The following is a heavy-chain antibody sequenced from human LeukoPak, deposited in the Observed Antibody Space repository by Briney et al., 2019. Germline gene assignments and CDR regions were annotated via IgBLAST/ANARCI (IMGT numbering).Heavy chain of an antibody. CDR3: ARGGLSNWLVRHYYYYGMDV. D-gene: IGHD6-19*01. Sequence: GGSLRLSCAASGFTFSSYDMHWVRQAAGKGLEWVSAIGTAGDTYYPGSVKGRFTISRENAKNSLYLQMNSLRAGDTAVYYCARGGLSNWLVRHYYYYGMDVWGQGTTVTVSS. V-gene: IGHV3-13*01. CDR1: GFTFSSYD. CDR2: IGTAGDT. J-gene: IGHJ6*02.